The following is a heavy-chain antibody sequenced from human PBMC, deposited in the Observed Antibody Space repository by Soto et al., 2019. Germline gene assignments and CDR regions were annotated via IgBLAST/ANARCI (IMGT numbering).Heavy chain of an antibody. V-gene: IGHV3-66*01. CDR1: GLTVNTRY. D-gene: IGHD1-1*01. CDR2: IYRDGNT. Sequence: GGSLRLSCAASGLTVNTRYIRWVRHAPGKGLEWVSVIYRDGNTYYADSVKGRFIISRDNSRNTVYLQMNSLRDEDTAVYYCASCHWNGPNDFWGQGTLVTVSS. J-gene: IGHJ4*02. CDR3: ASCHWNGPNDF.